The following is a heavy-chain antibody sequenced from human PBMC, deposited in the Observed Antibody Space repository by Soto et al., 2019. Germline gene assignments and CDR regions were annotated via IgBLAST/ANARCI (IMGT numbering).Heavy chain of an antibody. V-gene: IGHV1-18*04. CDR3: ARFTGGSYNTYYFYYGMDV. CDR1: GYTFTSYG. J-gene: IGHJ6*02. Sequence: ASVKVSCKASGYTFTSYGTSWVRQAPGQGLDWMGWISAYNGNTKYAQDLQGRVTMTTDTSTSTAYMELRSLRSDDTAVYYCARFTGGSYNTYYFYYGMDVWGQGTTVIVSS. D-gene: IGHD2-15*01. CDR2: ISAYNGNT.